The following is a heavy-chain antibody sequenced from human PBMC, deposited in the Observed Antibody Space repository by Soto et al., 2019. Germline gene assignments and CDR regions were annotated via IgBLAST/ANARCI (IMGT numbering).Heavy chain of an antibody. D-gene: IGHD2-15*01. CDR3: AKERPRYCSGGSCPFDY. V-gene: IGHV3-30*18. CDR1: GFTFSTFG. CDR2: ISYAGRKK. J-gene: IGHJ4*02. Sequence: QVQLVESGGGVVQPGRSLRLSCTASGFTFSTFGMHWVRQAPGKGLEWVAVISYAGRKKYYADSVRGRFTISTDNSNNTLYLQMDSLRSDDTSLYYCAKERPRYCSGGSCPFDYWGQGTLVTVSS.